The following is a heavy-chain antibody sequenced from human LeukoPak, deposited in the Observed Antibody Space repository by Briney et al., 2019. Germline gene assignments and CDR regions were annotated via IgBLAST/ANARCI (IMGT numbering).Heavy chain of an antibody. CDR3: AKSGGGWGAHYFDY. CDR1: GFTFSSYG. V-gene: IGHV3-30*02. Sequence: GGSLRLSCAASGFTFSSYGMHWVRQAPGKGPEWVAFIRYDGSNKYYADSVKGRFTISIDNSKNTLYLQMNSLRAEDTAVYYCAKSGGGWGAHYFDYWGQGTLVTVSS. CDR2: IRYDGSNK. D-gene: IGHD6-19*01. J-gene: IGHJ4*02.